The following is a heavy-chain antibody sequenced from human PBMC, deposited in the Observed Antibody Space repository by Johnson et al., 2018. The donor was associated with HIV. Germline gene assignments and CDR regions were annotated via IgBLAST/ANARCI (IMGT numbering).Heavy chain of an antibody. V-gene: IGHV3-30*02. J-gene: IGHJ3*02. Sequence: QVQLVESGGDVVQPGGSLRLSCAASGFTISDYGMHWVRQAPGKGLEWVAFIRFDGRNKYYTESVKGRFIISRDTSKNTLLLRMNSLTAEDTAVYYCTRTQLQFWEWLSQGVAFDIWGQGTKVAVAS. CDR2: IRFDGRNK. CDR3: TRTQLQFWEWLSQGVAFDI. D-gene: IGHD3-3*01. CDR1: GFTISDYG.